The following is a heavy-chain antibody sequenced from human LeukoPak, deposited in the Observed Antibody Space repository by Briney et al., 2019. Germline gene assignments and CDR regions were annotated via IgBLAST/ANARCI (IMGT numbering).Heavy chain of an antibody. Sequence: GASVKVSCKASGGTFSSYAISWVRQVPGQGLEWMGGIIPIFGTANYAQKFQGRVTITTDESTSTAYMELSSLRSEDTAVYYCARGRKQQLGPINEYYYYYYMDVWGKGTTVTASS. CDR1: GGTFSSYA. J-gene: IGHJ6*03. V-gene: IGHV1-69*05. CDR2: IIPIFGTA. D-gene: IGHD6-13*01. CDR3: ARGRKQQLGPINEYYYYYYMDV.